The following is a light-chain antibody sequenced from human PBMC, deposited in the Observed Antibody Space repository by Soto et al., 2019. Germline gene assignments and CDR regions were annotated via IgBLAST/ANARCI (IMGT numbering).Light chain of an antibody. CDR2: GAS. Sequence: EIVLTQSPGTLSLSPGERATLSCRASQSVSRNFLAWYQQKPGQAPRLLIYGASSRATGIPDRFSGRESGADFTLTISRVEPEDFAVYYCQQYADGCSPWTFGQGTKVEIK. J-gene: IGKJ1*01. CDR3: QQYADGCSPWT. V-gene: IGKV3-20*01. CDR1: QSVSRNF.